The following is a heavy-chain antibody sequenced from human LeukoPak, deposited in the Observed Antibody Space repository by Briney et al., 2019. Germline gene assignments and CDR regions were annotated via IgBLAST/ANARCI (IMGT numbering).Heavy chain of an antibody. J-gene: IGHJ3*02. CDR1: GFTFSNYA. Sequence: PGGSLRLSCAASGFTFSNYAMSWVRQAPGKGLEWVSTISRGTATTYYADSVKGRFIISRDNSKNTLYPQMNSLRAEDTAVYYCAKGYYDSSGYTYGFDIWGQGTMVTVSS. CDR3: AKGYYDSSGYTYGFDI. CDR2: ISRGTATT. V-gene: IGHV3-23*01. D-gene: IGHD3-22*01.